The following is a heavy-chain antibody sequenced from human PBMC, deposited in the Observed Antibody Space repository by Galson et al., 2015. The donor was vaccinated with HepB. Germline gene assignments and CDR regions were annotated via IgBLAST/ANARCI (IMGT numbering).Heavy chain of an antibody. CDR1: GYSFTSYW. V-gene: IGHV5-51*01. Sequence: QSGAEVKKPGESLKISCKGSGYSFTSYWIGWVRQMPGKGLEWMGIIYPGDSDTRYSPSFQGQVTISADKSISTAYLQWSSLKASDTAMYYCARHRGRYCSSTSCLKNFDYWGQGTLVTVSS. CDR2: IYPGDSDT. D-gene: IGHD2-2*01. J-gene: IGHJ4*02. CDR3: ARHRGRYCSSTSCLKNFDY.